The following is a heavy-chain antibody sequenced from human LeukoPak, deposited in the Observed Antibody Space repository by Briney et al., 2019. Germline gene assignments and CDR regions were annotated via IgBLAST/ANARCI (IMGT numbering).Heavy chain of an antibody. J-gene: IGHJ4*02. V-gene: IGHV3-23*01. CDR1: GFTFSSYG. D-gene: IGHD2-2*01. CDR2: ISGSGGST. CDR3: AKVGGIVVVPAAPGTYDY. Sequence: PGGSLRLSCAASGFTFSSYGMHWVRQAPGKGLEWVSAISGSGGSTYYADSVKGRFTISRDNSKNTLYLQMNSLRAEDTAVYYCAKVGGIVVVPAAPGTYDYWGQGTLVTVSS.